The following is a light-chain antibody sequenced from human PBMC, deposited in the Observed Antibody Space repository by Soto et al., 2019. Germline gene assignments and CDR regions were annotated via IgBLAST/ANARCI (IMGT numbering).Light chain of an antibody. V-gene: IGLV2-14*03. CDR1: SSDVGGYTS. CDR3: SSHTSSSTYL. CDR2: NDI. Sequence: QSALTQPASVSGSPGQSITISCTGSSSDVGGYTSVCWYQQHPGKAPKLMIYNDIYRPSGVSDRFSASKSDNTASLTISGLQTEDEADDYCSSHTSSSTYLFGTGTKLTVL. J-gene: IGLJ1*01.